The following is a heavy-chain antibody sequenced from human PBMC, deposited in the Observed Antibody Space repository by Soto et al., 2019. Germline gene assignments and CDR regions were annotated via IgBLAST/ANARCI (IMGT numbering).Heavy chain of an antibody. V-gene: IGHV5-51*01. CDR1: GYSFTSYW. CDR3: ARQGYDSSGYYTSDAFDI. CDR2: IYPGDSDT. D-gene: IGHD3-22*01. J-gene: IGHJ3*02. Sequence: PGESLQISCKGSGYSFTSYWIGCVRQMPGKGLEWMGIIYPGDSDTRYSPSFQGQVTISADKSISTAYLQWSSLKASDTAMYYCARQGYDSSGYYTSDAFDIWGQGKMVTVSS.